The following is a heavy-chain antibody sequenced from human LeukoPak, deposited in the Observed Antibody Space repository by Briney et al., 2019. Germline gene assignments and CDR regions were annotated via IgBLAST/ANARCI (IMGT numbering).Heavy chain of an antibody. D-gene: IGHD3-22*01. V-gene: IGHV4-39*01. CDR1: GASISSNAYD. CDR3: ARNMTIILVAERIDAFEV. Sequence: PSETLSLTFTVSGASISSNAYDRGWIRQTPGKGLEWIGSIFNAGSTFYNPSLTSRVTMSVDTSKNQFSLKLNSVTAADTAMYYCARNMTIILVAERIDAFEVWGAGTMVTVSS. CDR2: IFNAGST. J-gene: IGHJ3*01.